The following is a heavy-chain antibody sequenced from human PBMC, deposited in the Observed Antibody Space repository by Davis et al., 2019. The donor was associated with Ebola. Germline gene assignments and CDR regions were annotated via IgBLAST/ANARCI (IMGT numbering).Heavy chain of an antibody. J-gene: IGHJ6*02. Sequence: SSVPVSCKPSVCTFSSYAISWVRQPPGQGLEWMGRIIPIFGTANYAQKFQGRVTITADESTSTAYMELSSLRSEETAVDYCAREALIHGMDVWGQGTTVTDSS. CDR3: AREALIHGMDV. V-gene: IGHV1-69*13. D-gene: IGHD3-22*01. CDR2: IIPIFGTA. CDR1: VCTFSSYA.